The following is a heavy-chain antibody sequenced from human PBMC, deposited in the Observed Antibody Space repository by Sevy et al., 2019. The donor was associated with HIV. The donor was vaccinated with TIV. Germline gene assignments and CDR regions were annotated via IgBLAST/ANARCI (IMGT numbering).Heavy chain of an antibody. D-gene: IGHD2-2*01. V-gene: IGHV3-7*03. J-gene: IGHJ6*02. CDR2: IKLDGSGK. CDR1: GFTFSNYW. Sequence: GESLKISCAASGFTFSNYWMSWVRQAPGKGLEWVANIKLDGSGKYYVDSVKGRFTISRDNAKNSLYLQMNSLRAEDTALYYCARDCSSTSCLWGLDVWGQGTTVTVSS. CDR3: ARDCSSTSCLWGLDV.